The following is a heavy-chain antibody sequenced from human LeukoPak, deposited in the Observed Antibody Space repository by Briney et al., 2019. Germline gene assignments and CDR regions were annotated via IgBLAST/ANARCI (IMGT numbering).Heavy chain of an antibody. D-gene: IGHD2-2*01. J-gene: IGHJ6*03. Sequence: PGGFLRFSCAASGFTFTNYAMSWVRQAPGKGLEWVSVISVSGDSTNYADSVKGRFTISRDNSKNTLFLQMSRLRAEDTAVYYCARDRDGSTWQLLNFMDVWGKGTTFTVSS. CDR1: GFTFTNYA. V-gene: IGHV3-23*01. CDR2: ISVSGDST. CDR3: ARDRDGSTWQLLNFMDV.